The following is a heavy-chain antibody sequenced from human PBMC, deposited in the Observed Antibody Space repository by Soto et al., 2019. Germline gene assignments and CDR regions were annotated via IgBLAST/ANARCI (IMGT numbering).Heavy chain of an antibody. CDR3: ASRYLY. Sequence: PSETLSLTCTVSGDSISNGDYYWSWIRQPPGRGLEWIGCIDSSGSTYYNPSLKSRLTMSVDMSKNQFSLRLTSVTAADTAVYYCASRYLYWGQGLLVTVSS. CDR1: GDSISNGDYY. V-gene: IGHV4-30-4*01. CDR2: IDSSGST. J-gene: IGHJ4*02. D-gene: IGHD3-16*02.